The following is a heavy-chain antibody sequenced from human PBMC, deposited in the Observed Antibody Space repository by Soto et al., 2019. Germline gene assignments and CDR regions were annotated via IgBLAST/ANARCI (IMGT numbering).Heavy chain of an antibody. J-gene: IGHJ6*02. D-gene: IGHD3-16*02. Sequence: SVKVSCKASGDTDTNYVISWVRQAPGQGLEWMGGVFPKFGTTYSAQKLQDRLTITADESASTVYMQLSSLRLDDTAVYYCEAEMTFGKLSVVWGQGTTVTVSS. CDR2: VFPKFGTT. CDR1: GDTDTNYV. V-gene: IGHV1-69*13. CDR3: EAEMTFGKLSVV.